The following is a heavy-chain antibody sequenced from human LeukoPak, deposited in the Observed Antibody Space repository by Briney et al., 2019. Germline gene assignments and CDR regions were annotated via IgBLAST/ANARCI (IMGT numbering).Heavy chain of an antibody. CDR1: GFTFSNFW. Sequence: GGSLRLSRAASGFTFSNFWMSWVRQAPGKGLEWVANIKQDGGEKYYVDSVKGRFTISRDNAKNSVYLQMNNLRAADTAMYYCTKSGTTFDYWGLGTLVTVSS. V-gene: IGHV3-7*01. CDR3: TKSGTTFDY. D-gene: IGHD1-14*01. J-gene: IGHJ4*02. CDR2: IKQDGGEK.